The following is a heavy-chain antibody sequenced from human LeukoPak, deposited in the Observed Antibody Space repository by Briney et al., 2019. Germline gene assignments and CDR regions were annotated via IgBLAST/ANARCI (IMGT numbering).Heavy chain of an antibody. CDR1: GGSINNYY. Sequence: SETLSLTCTVSGGSINNYYWSWLRQPPGKAMEDIGHIYYSGFTNYNPSLKSRVTMSVDTSKNQFSLKLSSVTAADTAVYYCARYGSSSLRAGYYYYMDVWGKGTTVTVSS. V-gene: IGHV4-59*01. CDR3: ARYGSSSLRAGYYYYMDV. J-gene: IGHJ6*03. D-gene: IGHD6-6*01. CDR2: IYYSGFT.